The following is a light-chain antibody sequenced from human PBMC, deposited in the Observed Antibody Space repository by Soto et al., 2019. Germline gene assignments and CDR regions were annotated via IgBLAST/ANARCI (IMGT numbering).Light chain of an antibody. CDR3: PQYAGSPLT. CDR2: CTS. CDR1: QSVSSGN. J-gene: IGKJ1*01. V-gene: IGKV3-20*01. Sequence: EIVLTQSPGTLSLSPGQRASLSCKASQSVSSGNLDWYQQKPGQAPRLIRDCTSHRATGSPDMFTGSGSGTEFTLTSNRVEPADFAVYLCPQYAGSPLTFGPGTKVDIK.